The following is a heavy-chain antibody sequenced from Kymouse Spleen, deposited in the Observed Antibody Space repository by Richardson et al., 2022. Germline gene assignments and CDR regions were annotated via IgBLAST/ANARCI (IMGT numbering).Heavy chain of an antibody. J-gene: IGHJ6*02. V-gene: IGHV4-31*03. CDR3: ARDGATGTTHYYYGMDV. D-gene: IGHD1-7*01. Sequence: QVQLQESGPGLVKPSQTLSLTCTVSGGSISSGGYYWSWIRQHPGKGLEWIGYIYYSGSTYYNPSLKSRVTISVDTSKNQFSLKLSSVTAADTAVYYCARDGATGTTHYYYGMDVWGQGTTVTVSS. CDR1: GGSISSGGYY. CDR2: IYYSGST.